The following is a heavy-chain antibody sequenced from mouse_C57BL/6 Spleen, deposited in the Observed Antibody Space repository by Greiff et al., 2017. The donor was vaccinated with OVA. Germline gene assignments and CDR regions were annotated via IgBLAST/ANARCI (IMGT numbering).Heavy chain of an antibody. Sequence: EVQLQQSGPELVKPGASVKISCKASGYTFTDYYMNWVKQSHGKRLEWIGDINPNNGGTSYNQKFKGKATLTVDKSSSTAYMELRSLTSEDSAVYYCARGGMVRAWFAYWGQGTLVTVSA. CDR1: GYTFTDYY. J-gene: IGHJ3*01. CDR3: ARGGMVRAWFAY. V-gene: IGHV1-26*01. CDR2: INPNNGGT. D-gene: IGHD1-1*02.